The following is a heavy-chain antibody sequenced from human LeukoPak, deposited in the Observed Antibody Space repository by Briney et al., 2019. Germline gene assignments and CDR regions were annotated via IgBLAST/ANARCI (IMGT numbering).Heavy chain of an antibody. D-gene: IGHD3-16*01. J-gene: IGHJ4*02. CDR1: GFTVSSNY. Sequence: GGSLRLSCAASGFTVSSNYMSWVRQAPGKGLEWVSAISGSGGSTYYADSVKGRFTISRDNSKNTLYLQMNSLRAEDTAVYYCAKVDDYDYVWGSYDYWGQGTLVTVSS. CDR3: AKVDDYDYVWGSYDY. V-gene: IGHV3-23*01. CDR2: ISGSGGST.